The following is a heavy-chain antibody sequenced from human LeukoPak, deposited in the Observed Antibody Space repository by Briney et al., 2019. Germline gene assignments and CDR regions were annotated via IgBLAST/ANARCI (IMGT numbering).Heavy chain of an antibody. V-gene: IGHV3-66*02. CDR3: ARDPPPYSSSSVGDY. Sequence: GGSLRLSCAASGFTVSSNYMSWVRRAPGKGLEWVSVIYSGGSTYYADSVKGRFTISRDNSKNTLYLQMNSLRAEDTAVYYCARDPPPYSSSSVGDYWGQGTLVTVSS. D-gene: IGHD6-6*01. CDR1: GFTVSSNY. J-gene: IGHJ4*02. CDR2: IYSGGST.